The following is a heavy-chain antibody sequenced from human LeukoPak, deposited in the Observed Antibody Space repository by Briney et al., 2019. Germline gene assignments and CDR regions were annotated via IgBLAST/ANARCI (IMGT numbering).Heavy chain of an antibody. CDR1: GGSISSYY. V-gene: IGHV4-59*01. CDR3: ARGGVPSFDY. J-gene: IGHJ4*02. Sequence: SETLSLACTVSGGSISSYYWSWIRQPPGKGLEWIGYIYYTGTTSYNPSLKSRVTISVDTSKSQFSLKLSSVTAADTALYYCARGGVPSFDYWGQGTLLTVSS. CDR2: IYYTGTT. D-gene: IGHD3-10*01.